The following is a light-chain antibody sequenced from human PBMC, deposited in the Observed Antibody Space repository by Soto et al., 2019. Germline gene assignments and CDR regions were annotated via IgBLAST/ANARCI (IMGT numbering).Light chain of an antibody. CDR3: QQRNKWPPVT. Sequence: ESVLTQSPATLSLSPGERATLSCRASPSVSNSLAWYQHTPGQAPRLLIYDASNRATGVPTRFSGSGSGTDFNLTISSLEPEDFAVYYCQQRNKWPPVTFGGGTRVEIK. J-gene: IGKJ4*01. V-gene: IGKV3-11*01. CDR2: DAS. CDR1: PSVSNS.